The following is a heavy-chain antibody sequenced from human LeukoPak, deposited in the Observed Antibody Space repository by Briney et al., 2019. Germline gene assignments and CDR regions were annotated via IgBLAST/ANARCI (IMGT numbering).Heavy chain of an antibody. CDR1: GGSISSGGYS. J-gene: IGHJ6*02. D-gene: IGHD3-3*01. Sequence: SQTLSLTCAVSGGSISSGGYSWSWIRQPPGKGLEWIGYIYHSGSTYYNPSLKSRVTISVDTSKNQFSLKLSSVTAADTAVYYCARHYYDFWSGYYNYYYYGMDVWGQGTTVTVSS. CDR2: IYHSGST. V-gene: IGHV4-30-2*01. CDR3: ARHYYDFWSGYYNYYYYGMDV.